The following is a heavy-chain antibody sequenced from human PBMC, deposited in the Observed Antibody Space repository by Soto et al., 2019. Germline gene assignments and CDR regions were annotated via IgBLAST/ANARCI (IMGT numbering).Heavy chain of an antibody. Sequence: ASETLSLTCAVSGYSISSGYYWGWIRQPPGKGLEWIGSIYHSGSTYYNPSLKSRVTISVDTSKNQFSLKLSSVTAADTAVYYCARDIALERTGGWNWFDPWGQGTLVTVSS. D-gene: IGHD1-1*01. V-gene: IGHV4-38-2*02. CDR2: IYHSGST. CDR1: GYSISSGYY. CDR3: ARDIALERTGGWNWFDP. J-gene: IGHJ5*02.